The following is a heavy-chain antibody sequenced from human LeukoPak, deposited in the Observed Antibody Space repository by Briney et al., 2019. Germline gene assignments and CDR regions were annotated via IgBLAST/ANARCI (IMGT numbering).Heavy chain of an antibody. Sequence: SETLSLTCAVYGGSFSGHYWSWIRQPPGKGLEWIGEINHRGSTNYNPSLKSRVTISVDTSKNQFSLKLSSVTAADTAVYYCARVLSVRGAQVDYWGQGTLVTVSS. D-gene: IGHD3-10*01. CDR1: GGSFSGHY. CDR3: ARVLSVRGAQVDY. J-gene: IGHJ4*02. CDR2: INHRGST. V-gene: IGHV4-34*01.